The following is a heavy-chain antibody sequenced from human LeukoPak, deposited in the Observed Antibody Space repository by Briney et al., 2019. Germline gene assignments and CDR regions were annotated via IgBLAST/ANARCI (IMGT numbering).Heavy chain of an antibody. D-gene: IGHD1-26*01. Sequence: SVKVSCKASGGTFSSYAISWVRQAPGQGLEWMGGIIPIFGTANYAQKFQGRVTITADESTSTAYMELSSLRSEDTAVYYCARDLIVGATLAGGHDAFDIWGQGTMVTVSS. V-gene: IGHV1-69*13. J-gene: IGHJ3*02. CDR3: ARDLIVGATLAGGHDAFDI. CDR2: IIPIFGTA. CDR1: GGTFSSYA.